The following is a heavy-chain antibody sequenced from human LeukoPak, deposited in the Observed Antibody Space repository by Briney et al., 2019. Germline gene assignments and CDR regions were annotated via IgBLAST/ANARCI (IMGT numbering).Heavy chain of an antibody. J-gene: IGHJ6*02. CDR2: MNPNNGNT. V-gene: IGHV1-8*01. CDR1: GCTFTSYD. Sequence: GGSVKVSCKASGCTFTSYDFNWVRQATGKGLAWMGWMNPNNGNTGYAQKFRGRVTMTRSTSISTDYMELRSLIYKNTPVYYCTTLASSSWPLYYYYCMDVWGQGTTVTVSS. D-gene: IGHD6-13*01. CDR3: TTLASSSWPLYYYYCMDV.